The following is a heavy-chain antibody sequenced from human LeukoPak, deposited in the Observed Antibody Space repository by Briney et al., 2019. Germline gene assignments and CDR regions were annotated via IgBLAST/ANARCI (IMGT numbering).Heavy chain of an antibody. CDR3: AKAGSIRFDY. V-gene: IGHV3-23*01. CDR2: ISGSGGRT. CDR1: GFTFSSYG. Sequence: TGGSLRLSCAASGFTFSSYGMSWVRQAPGKGLEWVSAISGSGGRTYYADSVKGRFTISRDNSKNTLYLQMNSLRAEDTAVYYCAKAGSIRFDYWGQGTLVTVSS. J-gene: IGHJ4*02. D-gene: IGHD1-26*01.